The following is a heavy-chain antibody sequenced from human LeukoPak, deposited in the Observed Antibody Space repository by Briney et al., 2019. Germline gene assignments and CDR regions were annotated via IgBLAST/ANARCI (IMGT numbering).Heavy chain of an antibody. V-gene: IGHV3-74*01. CDR2: INPDGSTT. CDR1: GFTSSSYW. CDR3: ARDSANYIAVAGRFDY. Sequence: PGGSLRLSCAASGFTSSSYWMHWVRQAPGKGQVWVSRINPDGSTTSYADSVKGRFTISRDSAKNTLYLQMNSLRAEDTAVYYCARDSANYIAVAGRFDYWGQGTLVTVSS. J-gene: IGHJ4*02. D-gene: IGHD6-19*01.